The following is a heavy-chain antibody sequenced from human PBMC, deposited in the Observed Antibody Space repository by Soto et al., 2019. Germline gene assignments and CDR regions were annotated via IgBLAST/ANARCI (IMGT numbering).Heavy chain of an antibody. CDR1: GFTFSTYW. V-gene: IGHV3-7*01. J-gene: IGHJ4*02. Sequence: PWGSLRLSCSASGFTFSTYWMDWFRQTPGKGLEWVANINQDGSEKNYVDSVKGRFTISRDNAKTSLYLQMSSLTAEDSALYYCSRSLNSWGQGTLVTVSS. CDR2: INQDGSEK. CDR3: SRSLNS.